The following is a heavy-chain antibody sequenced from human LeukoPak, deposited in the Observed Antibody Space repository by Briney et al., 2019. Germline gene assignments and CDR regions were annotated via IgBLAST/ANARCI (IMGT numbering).Heavy chain of an antibody. D-gene: IGHD3-16*01. CDR1: GFTFSNYW. J-gene: IGHJ3*02. CDR2: IKHDGSEK. CDR3: VRGGGAFDI. Sequence: GGSLRLSCAASGFTFSNYWTTWVRQAPGKGLEWVANIKHDGSEKYYLDSVKGRFTISRDNAKNSLYLQMNSLRAEDTAVYYCVRGGGAFDIWGQGTMVTVSS. V-gene: IGHV3-7*04.